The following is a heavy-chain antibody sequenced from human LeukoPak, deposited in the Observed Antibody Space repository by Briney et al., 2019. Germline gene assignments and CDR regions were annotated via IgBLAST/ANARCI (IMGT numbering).Heavy chain of an antibody. CDR2: IIPIFGTA. V-gene: IGHV1-69*13. CDR3: ARFRSGYYYYGLDV. D-gene: IGHD2-15*01. J-gene: IGHJ6*04. CDR1: GGTFSSYA. Sequence: WASVKVSCKASGGTFSSYAISWVRQAPGHGLEWMGGIIPIFGTANYAQKFQGRVTITADESTSTAYMELSSLRSEDTAVYYCARFRSGYYYYGLDVWGKGTTVTVSS.